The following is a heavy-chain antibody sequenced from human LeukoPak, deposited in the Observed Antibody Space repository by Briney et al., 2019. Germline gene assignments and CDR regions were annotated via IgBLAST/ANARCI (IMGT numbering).Heavy chain of an antibody. V-gene: IGHV3-74*03. Sequence: PGGSLRLSCAVSGFTFSTHWMHWVRQAPGRGLVWVSRINSDGYSTKYADSVKGRFTISRDNAKNTLYLHMISLRAEDTAVYYCACSSGRDAFDIWGQGTMVIVSS. CDR1: GFTFSTHW. CDR2: INSDGYST. J-gene: IGHJ3*02. CDR3: ACSSGRDAFDI. D-gene: IGHD3-22*01.